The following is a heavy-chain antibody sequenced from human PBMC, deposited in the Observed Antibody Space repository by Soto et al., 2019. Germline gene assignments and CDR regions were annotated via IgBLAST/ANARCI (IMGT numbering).Heavy chain of an antibody. CDR3: ARDPATVLWFGELFMDY. J-gene: IGHJ4*02. Sequence: GGFLRLSCAASGFTFSSYGMHWVRQAPGKGLEWVAVIWYDGSNKYYADSVKGRFTISRDNSKNTLYLQMNSLRAEDTAVYYCARDPATVLWFGELFMDYWGQGTLVTVSS. CDR1: GFTFSSYG. D-gene: IGHD3-10*01. V-gene: IGHV3-33*01. CDR2: IWYDGSNK.